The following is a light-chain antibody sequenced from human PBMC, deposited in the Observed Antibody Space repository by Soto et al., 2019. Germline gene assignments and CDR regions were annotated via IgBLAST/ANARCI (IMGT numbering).Light chain of an antibody. J-gene: IGKJ5*01. V-gene: IGKV1-9*01. Sequence: DIYLSQSPSFLSASEGDRVTITCRASQGISSFLAWYQQKPGKAPKLLIYAASTLQRGVPSRFRGSGSGTEFTLTIFSLQPEDLATYYCQQLNSYPITFGQGTRLEIK. CDR3: QQLNSYPIT. CDR1: QGISSF. CDR2: AAS.